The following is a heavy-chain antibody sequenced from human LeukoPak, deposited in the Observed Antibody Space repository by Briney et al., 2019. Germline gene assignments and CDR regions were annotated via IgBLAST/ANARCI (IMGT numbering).Heavy chain of an antibody. CDR2: ISSSSSYI. D-gene: IGHD2-15*01. V-gene: IGHV3-21*01. CDR3: ARDLDSYCSGGSCYSDY. Sequence: PGGSLRLSCAASGFTFSSYSMNWVRQAPGKGLEWVSSISSSSSYIYYADSVKGRFTISRDNAKNSLYLQMNSLRAEDTAVYCCARDLDSYCSGGSCYSDYWGQGTLVTVSS. CDR1: GFTFSSYS. J-gene: IGHJ4*02.